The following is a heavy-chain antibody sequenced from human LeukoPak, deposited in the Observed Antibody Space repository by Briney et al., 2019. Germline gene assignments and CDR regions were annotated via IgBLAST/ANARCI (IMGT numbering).Heavy chain of an antibody. CDR2: INHSGST. Sequence: SETLSLTCAVSGGSISSGGYSWSWIRQPPGKGLEWIGEINHSGSTNYNPSLKSRVTISVDTSKNQFSLKLSSVTAADTAVYYCARHTNSSGCPFDYWGQGTLVTVSS. CDR3: ARHTNSSGCPFDY. V-gene: IGHV4-34*01. CDR1: GGSISSGGYS. D-gene: IGHD6-19*01. J-gene: IGHJ4*02.